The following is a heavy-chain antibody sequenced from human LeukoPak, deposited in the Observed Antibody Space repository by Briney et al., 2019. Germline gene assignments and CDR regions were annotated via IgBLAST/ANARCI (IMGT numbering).Heavy chain of an antibody. V-gene: IGHV1-2*02. CDR3: ARGPYYYDSSGYLSY. D-gene: IGHD3-22*01. CDR2: INPNSGGT. J-gene: IGHJ4*02. CDR1: GYTFTGYY. Sequence: ASVKVSCKASGYTFTGYYMHWVRQAPGRGLEWMGWINPNSGGTNYAQKFQGRVTMTRDTSISTAYMELSRLRSDDTAVYYCARGPYYYDSSGYLSYWGQGTLVTVSS.